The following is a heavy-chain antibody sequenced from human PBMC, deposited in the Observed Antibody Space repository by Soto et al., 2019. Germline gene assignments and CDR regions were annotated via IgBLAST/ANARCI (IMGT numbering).Heavy chain of an antibody. V-gene: IGHV2-5*02. D-gene: IGHD3-10*01. J-gene: IGHJ4*02. CDR1: GFSLSTREVG. Sequence: GSGPTLVNPTQTLTLTCSLSGFSLSTREVGVGWIRQPPGKALEWLALIYWDDDKRYRPSLKSRLTIVKDTSKNLVILIMTNMDPEDTATYYCAHRAYYYGSGSYYTHWGQGILVTVSS. CDR2: IYWDDDK. CDR3: AHRAYYYGSGSYYTH.